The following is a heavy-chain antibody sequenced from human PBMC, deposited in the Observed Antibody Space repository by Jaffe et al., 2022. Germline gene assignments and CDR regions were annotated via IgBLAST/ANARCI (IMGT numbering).Heavy chain of an antibody. CDR3: AKDPLITIFGVALGAFDI. D-gene: IGHD3-3*01. J-gene: IGHJ3*02. V-gene: IGHV3-23*01. CDR1: GFTFSSYA. CDR2: ISGSGGST. Sequence: EVQLLESGGGLVQPGGSLRLSCAASGFTFSSYAMSWVRQAPGKGLEWVSAISGSGGSTYYADSVKGRFTISRDNSKNTLYLQMNSLRAEDTAVYYCAKDPLITIFGVALGAFDIWGQGTMVTVSS.